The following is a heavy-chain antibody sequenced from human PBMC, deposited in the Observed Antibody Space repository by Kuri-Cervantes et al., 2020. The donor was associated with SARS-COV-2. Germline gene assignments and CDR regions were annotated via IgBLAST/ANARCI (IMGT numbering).Heavy chain of an antibody. CDR3: ARGYYEGITGKYYFDY. V-gene: IGHV1-46*01. CDR2: INPSGGST. CDR1: GYTFTSYY. Sequence: ASVKVSCKASGYTFTSYYMHWVRQAPGQGLEWMGIINPSGGSTSYAQKFRGRVTMTRDTSTSTVYMELSSLRSEDTAVYYCARGYYEGITGKYYFDYWGQGTLVTVSS. D-gene: IGHD1-20*01. J-gene: IGHJ4*02.